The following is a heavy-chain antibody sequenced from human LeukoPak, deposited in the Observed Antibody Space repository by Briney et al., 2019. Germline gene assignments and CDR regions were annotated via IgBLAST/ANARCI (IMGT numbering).Heavy chain of an antibody. CDR1: GYTFTSYY. CDR2: INPSGGST. Sequence: ASVKVSCKASGYTFTSYYMHWVRQAPGQGLEWMGIINPSGGSTSYAQKFQGRVTMTRDISTSTVYMELSSLRSEDTAVYYCARDGSDIGGNSSPDNYYFDYWGQGTLVTVSS. V-gene: IGHV1-46*01. D-gene: IGHD4-23*01. CDR3: ARDGSDIGGNSSPDNYYFDY. J-gene: IGHJ4*02.